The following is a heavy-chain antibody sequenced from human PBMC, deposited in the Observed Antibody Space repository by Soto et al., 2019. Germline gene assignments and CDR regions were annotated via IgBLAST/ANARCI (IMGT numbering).Heavy chain of an antibody. CDR1: GFTFSNAW. Sequence: GGSLRLSCAASGFTFSNAWMSWVRQAPGKGLEWVGRIKSKTDGGTTDYAAPVKGRFTISRDDSKNTLYLQMNSLKTEDTAVYYCTRGPHCTNGVFYDDWGQGTLVPVAS. J-gene: IGHJ4*02. CDR3: TRGPHCTNGVFYDD. CDR2: IKSKTDGGTT. V-gene: IGHV3-15*01. D-gene: IGHD2-8*01.